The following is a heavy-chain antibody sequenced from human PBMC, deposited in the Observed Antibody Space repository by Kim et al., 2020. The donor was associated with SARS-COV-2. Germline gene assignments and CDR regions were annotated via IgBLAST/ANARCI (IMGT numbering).Heavy chain of an antibody. Sequence: QKFQGRVTMTRDTSTSTVYMDLSSLRSEDTAVYYCARDPGIVGATEGFDYWGQGTLVTVSS. D-gene: IGHD1-26*01. J-gene: IGHJ4*02. V-gene: IGHV1-46*01. CDR3: ARDPGIVGATEGFDY.